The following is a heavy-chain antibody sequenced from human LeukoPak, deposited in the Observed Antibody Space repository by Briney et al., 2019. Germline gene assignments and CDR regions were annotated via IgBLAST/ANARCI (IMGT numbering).Heavy chain of an antibody. Sequence: GESLKISCKGSEYSFTNYWIAWVRQMPGKGLEWMGIIYPGDSDTRYSPSLQGQVTISADKSISTAYLQWNSLKASDIAMYYCARRHKRGAYSYGVDYWGQGTLVTVSS. CDR1: EYSFTNYW. D-gene: IGHD5-18*01. CDR3: ARRHKRGAYSYGVDY. V-gene: IGHV5-51*01. J-gene: IGHJ4*02. CDR2: IYPGDSDT.